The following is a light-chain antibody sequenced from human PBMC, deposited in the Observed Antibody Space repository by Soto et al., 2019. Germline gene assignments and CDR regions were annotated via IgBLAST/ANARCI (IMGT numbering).Light chain of an antibody. CDR1: QSVSSY. CDR3: QQQWT. J-gene: IGKJ1*01. V-gene: IGKV3-11*01. Sequence: EIVLTQSPATLSLSPGERATLSCRASQSVSSYLAWYQQKPGQAPRLLIYDASNRATGIPARFSGSGSGTDFTLTISSLEPEDFAVYYRQQQWTFGQGTKVEIK. CDR2: DAS.